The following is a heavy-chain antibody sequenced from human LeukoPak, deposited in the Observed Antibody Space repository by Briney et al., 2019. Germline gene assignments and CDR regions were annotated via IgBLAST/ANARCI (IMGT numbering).Heavy chain of an antibody. Sequence: SETLSLTCTVSGGSVSGYYWSWIRQSAGKGPEWIGRIYSSGSTNYNPSLKSRVSMSVDTSKNQFSLKLNSVTAADTAVYFCAREKMAGVPLFDYWGQGTLVTASS. CDR1: GGSVSGYY. CDR3: AREKMAGVPLFDY. D-gene: IGHD5-24*01. CDR2: IYSSGST. V-gene: IGHV4-4*07. J-gene: IGHJ4*02.